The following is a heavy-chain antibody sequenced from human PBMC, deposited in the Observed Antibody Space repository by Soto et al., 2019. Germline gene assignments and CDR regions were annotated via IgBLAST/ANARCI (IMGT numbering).Heavy chain of an antibody. V-gene: IGHV3-23*01. CDR1: GFTFNSYA. CDR2: ISSRGGRT. J-gene: IGHJ4*02. D-gene: IGHD4-17*01. CDR3: AKDHGPYGDGLDY. Sequence: GESLRLSSAASGFTFNSYAMSWVRQAPGKGLEWVSAISSRGGRTHYADSVKGRFTISRDNSKNTLYLQVNSLRAEDTAVYYCAKDHGPYGDGLDYWGQGT.